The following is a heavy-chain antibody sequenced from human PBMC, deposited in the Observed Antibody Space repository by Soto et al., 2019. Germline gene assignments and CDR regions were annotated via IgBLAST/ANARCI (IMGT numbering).Heavy chain of an antibody. CDR3: ARGGGSSSWTFDY. V-gene: IGHV4-39*07. J-gene: IGHJ4*02. CDR1: GGSISSRSYW. CDR2: IYHSGGT. D-gene: IGHD6-13*01. Sequence: SETLSLTCTVSGGSISSRSYWWAWTRQPPGKGLEWIGYIYHSGGTYYNPSLKSRVTISVDRSKNQFSLKLSSVTAADTAVYYCARGGGSSSWTFDYWGQGTLVTVSS.